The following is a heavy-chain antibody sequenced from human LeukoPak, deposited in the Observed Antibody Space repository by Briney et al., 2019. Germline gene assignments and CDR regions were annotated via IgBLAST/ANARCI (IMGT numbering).Heavy chain of an antibody. CDR2: ISGSGGST. D-gene: IGHD4-17*01. CDR1: GFTFSVYA. V-gene: IGHV3-23*01. CDR3: AKGGPFSSRMTTVTPFDY. J-gene: IGHJ4*02. Sequence: GGSLRLSCAASGFTFSVYAMTWVRQAPGKGLEWVSTISGSGGSTYYGDSVKGRFTISRDNSKNTLYLQMNSLRAEDTAVHYCAKGGPFSSRMTTVTPFDYWGQGTLVTVSS.